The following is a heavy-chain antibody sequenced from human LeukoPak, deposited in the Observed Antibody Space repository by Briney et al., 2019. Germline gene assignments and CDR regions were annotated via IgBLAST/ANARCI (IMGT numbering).Heavy chain of an antibody. CDR3: AKDIGTGGTGWYFDL. CDR1: GFTLDDYV. Sequence: GGSLRLSCAASGFTLDDYVMHWVRQAPGRGLEWVSGISWNSVSIGYADSVKGRFTISRDNAKNSLYLQMNSLRAEDTALYYCAKDIGTGGTGWYFDLWGRGTLVTVSS. D-gene: IGHD6-13*01. CDR2: ISWNSVSI. J-gene: IGHJ2*01. V-gene: IGHV3-9*01.